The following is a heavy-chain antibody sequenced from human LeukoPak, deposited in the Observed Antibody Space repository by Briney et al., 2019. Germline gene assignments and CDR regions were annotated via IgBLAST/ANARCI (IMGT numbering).Heavy chain of an antibody. Sequence: PSETLSLTCTVSGDSISTSSYYWGWIRQPPGKGLEWIGSIYYTGSTYYNPSLKSRVTISVDTSKNQFSLKLTSVTAADTAMYYCASHYDILTGYEYWGQGTLVTVSS. CDR3: ASHYDILTGYEY. CDR1: GDSISTSSYY. V-gene: IGHV4-39*01. CDR2: IYYTGST. D-gene: IGHD3-9*01. J-gene: IGHJ4*02.